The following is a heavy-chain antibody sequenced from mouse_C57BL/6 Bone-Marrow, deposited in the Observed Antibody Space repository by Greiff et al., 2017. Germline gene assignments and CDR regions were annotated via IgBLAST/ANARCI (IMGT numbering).Heavy chain of an antibody. J-gene: IGHJ3*01. V-gene: IGHV3-6*01. CDR1: GYSITSGYL. D-gene: IGHD3-2*02. Sequence: EVQLQQSGPGLVKPSQSLSLTCSVTGYSITSGYLWYWLRQFPRNIPECMGYLSYDGSNNYNPSLKNRISITRDTSKNQFFLKLKSRTTEDTATYYCAREKDSSGTWFAYWGQGTMLTVSA. CDR2: LSYDGSN. CDR3: AREKDSSGTWFAY.